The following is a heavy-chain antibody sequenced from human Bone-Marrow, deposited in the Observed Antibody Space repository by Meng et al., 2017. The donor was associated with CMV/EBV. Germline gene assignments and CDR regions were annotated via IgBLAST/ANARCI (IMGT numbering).Heavy chain of an antibody. CDR1: GFTFSSYS. Sequence: GESLKISCAASGFTFSSYSMNWVRQAPGKGLEWVSSISSSSSYIYYADSVKGRFTISRDNAKNSLYLQMNSLRAEDTAVYYCARIYCSSTSCPQGMYFDYWGQGTLVTVSS. J-gene: IGHJ4*02. CDR3: ARIYCSSTSCPQGMYFDY. D-gene: IGHD2-2*01. CDR2: ISSSSSYI. V-gene: IGHV3-21*01.